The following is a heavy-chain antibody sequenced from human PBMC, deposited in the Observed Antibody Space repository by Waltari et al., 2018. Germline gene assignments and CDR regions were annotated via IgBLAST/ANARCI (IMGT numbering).Heavy chain of an antibody. CDR2: SNHNGTR. CDR1: GGSFNGYY. J-gene: IGHJ6*02. Sequence: QVQLQQWGAGQLQPSETLSLTCAVYGGSFNGYYWGWIRQPPGKGLEWIGESNHNGTRNITPAFRSRVTMLLDTSRSQLSLKVNSVTAADTAVYYCVRLEDCSGPGGNCYSGDSFALDVWGQGTTVTVSS. D-gene: IGHD2-8*02. CDR3: VRLEDCSGPGGNCYSGDSFALDV. V-gene: IGHV4-34*02.